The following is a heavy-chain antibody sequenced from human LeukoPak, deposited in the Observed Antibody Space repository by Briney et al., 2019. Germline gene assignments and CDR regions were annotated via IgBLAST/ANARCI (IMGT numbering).Heavy chain of an antibody. CDR2: IKQDGSEK. D-gene: IGHD4-17*01. V-gene: IGHV3-7*03. Sequence: GGSLRLFCAASGFTFSSYWMSWVRQAPGKGLEWVANIKQDGSEKYYVDSVKGRFTISRDNAKNSLYLQMNSLRAEDTAIYYCAREADGDYLPDYFDYWGQGTLVTVSS. CDR3: AREADGDYLPDYFDY. CDR1: GFTFSSYW. J-gene: IGHJ4*02.